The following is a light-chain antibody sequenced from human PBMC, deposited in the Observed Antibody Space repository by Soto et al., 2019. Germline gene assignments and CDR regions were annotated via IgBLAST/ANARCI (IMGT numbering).Light chain of an antibody. CDR2: DVS. J-gene: IGLJ1*01. V-gene: IGLV2-14*03. Sequence: QSVLTQPASVSGSPGQSITISCTGTSSDVGGYNYVSWYQHHPGKAPKLIIYDVSNRPSGVSIRFSGSKSDNTASLTISGLQPEDEADYHCSSYTTSNTRQIVFGTGTKVTAL. CDR3: SSYTTSNTRQIV. CDR1: SSDVGGYNY.